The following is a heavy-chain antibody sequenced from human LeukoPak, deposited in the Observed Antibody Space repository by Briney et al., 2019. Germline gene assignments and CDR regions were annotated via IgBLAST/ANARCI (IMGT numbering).Heavy chain of an antibody. J-gene: IGHJ4*02. V-gene: IGHV5-51*01. CDR2: IYPGDSDT. CDR3: ARQGGQYYFDY. CDR1: RYRFTSYW. Sequence: GESLKISCKGSRYRFTSYWIGWVRPMPGKGLEWMGIIYPGDSDTRYSPFFQGQVAISADKSISTAYLQWSSLKASDTAMYYCARQGGQYYFDYWGQGTLVSVSS. D-gene: IGHD6-19*01.